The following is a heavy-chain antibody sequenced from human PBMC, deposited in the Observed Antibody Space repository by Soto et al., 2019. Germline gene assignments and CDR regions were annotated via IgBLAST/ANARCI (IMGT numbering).Heavy chain of an antibody. J-gene: IGHJ5*02. Sequence: ASVKVSCKASGYTFTRYTMNWVRQAPGQRLEWMGWINPDNGNTKSSQKFQDRVIITRDTSASTAYMDLSSLRSEDTTVYYCARGIATGQLDPWGQGTLVTVSS. V-gene: IGHV1-3*01. CDR2: INPDNGNT. D-gene: IGHD2-15*01. CDR3: ARGIATGQLDP. CDR1: GYTFTRYT.